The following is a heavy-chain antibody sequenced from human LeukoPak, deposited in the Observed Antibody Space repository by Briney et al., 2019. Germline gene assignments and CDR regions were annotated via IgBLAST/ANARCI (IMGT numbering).Heavy chain of an antibody. CDR2: ISSNGDIT. CDR3: VKRAASGSGVTYDY. CDR1: GFTFSNYA. D-gene: IGHD3-10*01. Sequence: PGGSLRLSCSASGFTFSNYAMHWVRQTPGKGLEYVSAISSNGDITNYADSVKGRFTISRDNSKNTLFLQMSSLRTEDTAVYYCVKRAASGSGVTYDYWGQGTLVTVSS. J-gene: IGHJ4*02. V-gene: IGHV3-64D*06.